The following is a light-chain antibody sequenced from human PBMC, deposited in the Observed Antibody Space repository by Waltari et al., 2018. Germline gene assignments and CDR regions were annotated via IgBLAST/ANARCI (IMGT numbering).Light chain of an antibody. V-gene: IGLV2-23*02. CDR1: SSDVGSYDL. CDR2: EVT. J-gene: IGLJ2*01. CDR3: CSYAYSNSLV. Sequence: QSALTQPASVSGSPGQSITISCTGSSSDVGSYDLVSWYQVHPGEAPKLMFHEVTKRPPGVANRFSGSKSGNTASLRISGLQAEDEADYYCCSYAYSNSLVFGGGTKLTVL.